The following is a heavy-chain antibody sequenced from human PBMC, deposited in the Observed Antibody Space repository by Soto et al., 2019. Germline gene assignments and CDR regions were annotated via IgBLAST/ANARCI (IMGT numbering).Heavy chain of an antibody. CDR3: ARDLGPSRYCSGGSCYWGIFDY. Sequence: QVQLVESGGGVVQPGRSLRLSCAASGFTFSSYGMHWVRQAPGKGLEWVAVIWYDGSNKYYADSVKGRFTISRDNSKNTLYLQMNSLRAEDTAVYYCARDLGPSRYCSGGSCYWGIFDYWGQGTLVTVSS. V-gene: IGHV3-33*01. CDR2: IWYDGSNK. CDR1: GFTFSSYG. J-gene: IGHJ4*02. D-gene: IGHD2-15*01.